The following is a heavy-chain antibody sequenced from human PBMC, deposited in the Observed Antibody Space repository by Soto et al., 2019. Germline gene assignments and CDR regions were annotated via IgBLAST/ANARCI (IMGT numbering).Heavy chain of an antibody. J-gene: IGHJ6*02. CDR2: INSDGSST. D-gene: IGHD2-2*01. Sequence: GGSLRLSCAASGFTFSSYWMHWVRQAPGKGLVWVSRINSDGSSTSYADSVKGRFTISRDNAKNTLYLQMNSLRAEDTAVYYCARGLVVVPAAPYYYGMDVWGQGTTVTVSS. CDR1: GFTFSSYW. CDR3: ARGLVVVPAAPYYYGMDV. V-gene: IGHV3-74*01.